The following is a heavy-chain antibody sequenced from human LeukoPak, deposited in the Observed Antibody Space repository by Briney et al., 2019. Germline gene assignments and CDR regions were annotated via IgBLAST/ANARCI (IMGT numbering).Heavy chain of an antibody. D-gene: IGHD3-22*01. CDR1: GFTFSNYW. Sequence: GGSLRLSCAASGFTFSNYWMNWVRQAPGKGLEWVANVKQDGSEKYYVASVKGRFTISRDNAKNSLYLQMNSLRAEDTAVYYCARVRDYYDRSGYGMDVWGQGTTVTVSS. CDR2: VKQDGSEK. J-gene: IGHJ6*02. CDR3: ARVRDYYDRSGYGMDV. V-gene: IGHV3-7*01.